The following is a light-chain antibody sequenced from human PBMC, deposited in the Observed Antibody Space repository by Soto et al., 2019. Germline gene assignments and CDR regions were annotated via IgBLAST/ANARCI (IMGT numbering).Light chain of an antibody. CDR3: QQRQYWPPIT. CDR1: PSVSSY. CDR2: DTS. V-gene: IGKV3-11*01. J-gene: IGKJ5*01. Sequence: DILLPQSPVTLSLSPGERATLSCRASPSVSSYLAWYQQKPGQAPRLLIYDTSNRATGIPARFSGSGSGTDFTLTISSLEPEDFAIYYCQQRQYWPPITFGQGTRLEIK.